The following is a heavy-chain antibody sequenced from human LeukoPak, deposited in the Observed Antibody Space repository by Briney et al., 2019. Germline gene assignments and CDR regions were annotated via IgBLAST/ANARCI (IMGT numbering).Heavy chain of an antibody. CDR2: IKQDGSKK. CDR3: ASQPAAADVDY. Sequence: GGSLRLSCAASGFTFSSYWMTWVRQAPGKGLEWVANIKQDGSKKSYVDSVKGRSTISRDNAKNSLYLQMNSLRADDTGVYYCASQPAAADVDYWGQGTLVTVSS. D-gene: IGHD2-2*01. CDR1: GFTFSSYW. V-gene: IGHV3-7*03. J-gene: IGHJ4*02.